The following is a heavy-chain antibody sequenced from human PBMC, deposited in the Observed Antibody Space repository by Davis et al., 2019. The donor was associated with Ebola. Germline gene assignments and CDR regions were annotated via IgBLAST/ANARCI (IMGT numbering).Heavy chain of an antibody. D-gene: IGHD3-16*01. CDR2: IGPSGNSF. V-gene: IGHV3-11*04. CDR3: AKEGAWGNWYLDL. J-gene: IGHJ2*01. CDR1: GFTFSDYY. Sequence: PGGSLRLSCEVSGFTFSDYYMSWIRQAPGKGLEWIAYIGPSGNSFYCADSVKGRFTISRDNAKNSLYLQMNSLRAEDTAVYYCAKEGAWGNWYLDLWGRGTLVTVSS.